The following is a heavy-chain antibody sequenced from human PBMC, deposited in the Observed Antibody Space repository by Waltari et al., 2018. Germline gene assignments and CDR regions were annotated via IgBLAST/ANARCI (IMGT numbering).Heavy chain of an antibody. Sequence: QVQLVQSGAEVKKPGSSVKVSCKASGGTFSSYAISWVRQAPGQGLEWMGRIIPILGIANYARKIQGRVTSTADESTSTAYMELSSLRSEDTAVYYCARGPYYYGSGSSGTNWFDPWGQGTLVTVSS. CDR2: IIPILGIA. V-gene: IGHV1-69*04. CDR1: GGTFSSYA. J-gene: IGHJ5*02. CDR3: ARGPYYYGSGSSGTNWFDP. D-gene: IGHD3-10*01.